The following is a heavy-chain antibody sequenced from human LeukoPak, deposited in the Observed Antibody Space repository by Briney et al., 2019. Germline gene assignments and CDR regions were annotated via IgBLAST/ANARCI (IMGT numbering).Heavy chain of an antibody. J-gene: IGHJ4*02. V-gene: IGHV3-30*02. CDR1: GFTFSSYG. CDR3: AKDTVVHRYYYDSGGYQDY. CDR2: IRYDGSNK. Sequence: GGSLRLSCAASGFTFSSYGMHWVRQAPGKGLEWVAFIRYDGSNKYYADSVKGRFTISRDNSKNTLYLQMNSLRAEDTAVYYCAKDTVVHRYYYDSGGYQDYWGQGTLVTVSS. D-gene: IGHD3-22*01.